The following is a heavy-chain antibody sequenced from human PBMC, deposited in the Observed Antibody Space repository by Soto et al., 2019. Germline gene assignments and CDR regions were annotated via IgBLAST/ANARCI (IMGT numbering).Heavy chain of an antibody. Sequence: QVQLVESGGGVVQPGRSRRLSCAASGFTFSSYGMHWVRQAPGKGLEWVAVTSYDGSKRYYGDSVKGRFTISRDNSKNTLYLQMDSLSGEDTAVYYCAKELGFWSGYLDAFDIWGQGTMVTVSS. CDR2: TSYDGSKR. CDR3: AKELGFWSGYLDAFDI. J-gene: IGHJ3*02. D-gene: IGHD3-3*01. V-gene: IGHV3-30*18. CDR1: GFTFSSYG.